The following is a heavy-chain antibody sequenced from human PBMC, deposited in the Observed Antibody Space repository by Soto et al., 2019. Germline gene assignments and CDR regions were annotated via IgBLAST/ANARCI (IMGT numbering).Heavy chain of an antibody. D-gene: IGHD6-25*01. Sequence: QVQLVESGGGVVQPGRSLRLSCAASGFTFNNYGMHWVRQAPGKGLEWLAVIWNDGSNTYYANSVKGRFTISRDNSKNTLYLQMNSLRAEDAAVYYCARRQLPPPTRGAANARGGMDVWGQGTTVTVSS. J-gene: IGHJ6*02. CDR2: IWNDGSNT. V-gene: IGHV3-33*01. CDR1: GFTFNNYG. CDR3: ARRQLPPPTRGAANARGGMDV.